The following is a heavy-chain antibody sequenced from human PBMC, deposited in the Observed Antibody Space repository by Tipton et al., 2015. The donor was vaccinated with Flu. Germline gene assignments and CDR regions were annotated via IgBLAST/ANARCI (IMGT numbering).Heavy chain of an antibody. CDR3: AKDRGDGPAAIIY. D-gene: IGHD2-2*01. CDR1: GFIFNNYA. V-gene: IGHV3-23*01. Sequence: AASGFIFNNYAMSWVRQAPGKGLEWVSGISGSGASTYYADSVKGRFTISRDNSKNTLYLQMNSLRAEDTAVYFCAKDRGDGPAAIIYWGQGTLVTVSS. J-gene: IGHJ4*02. CDR2: ISGSGAST.